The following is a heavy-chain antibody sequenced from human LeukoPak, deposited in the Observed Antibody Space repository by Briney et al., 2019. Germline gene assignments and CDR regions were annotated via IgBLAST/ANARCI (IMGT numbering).Heavy chain of an antibody. CDR2: ISSDGSST. Sequence: GGSLRLSCATSGFTFSVYWMYWVRQAPGKGLAWVSRISSDGSSTTYADSVKGRFTISRDNSKNTLYLQMNSLRAEDTAVYYCARDATYYYYGMDVWGKGTTVTVSS. CDR1: GFTFSVYW. CDR3: ARDATYYYYGMDV. V-gene: IGHV3-74*01. J-gene: IGHJ6*04.